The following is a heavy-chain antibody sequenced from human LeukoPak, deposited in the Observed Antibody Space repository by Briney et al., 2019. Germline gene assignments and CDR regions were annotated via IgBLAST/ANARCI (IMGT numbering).Heavy chain of an antibody. V-gene: IGHV3-74*01. CDR3: AKDERITMVRGVTRTDY. D-gene: IGHD3-10*01. J-gene: IGHJ4*02. Sequence: SGGSLRLSCAASGFTFSTYWMHWVRHAPGKGLVWVSRVNPDGTTTSYADSVKGRFTISRDNAKDTVYLQMNSLRAEDTAVYYCAKDERITMVRGVTRTDYWGQGTLVTVSS. CDR1: GFTFSTYW. CDR2: VNPDGTTT.